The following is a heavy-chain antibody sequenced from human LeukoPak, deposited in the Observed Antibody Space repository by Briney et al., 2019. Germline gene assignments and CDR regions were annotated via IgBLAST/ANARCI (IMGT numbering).Heavy chain of an antibody. V-gene: IGHV1-2*02. J-gene: IGHJ5*01. CDR1: GYIFSDYY. CDR2: INPRSGNT. Sequence: GASVKVSCKASGYIFSDYYIHWVRQAPGQGLEWLGWINPRSGNTDYAPKFRGRVTVTRDTSISTIYMELKTLRSDDTALYYCARAHLPYYDPVTDSWGRGTLVTVSP. CDR3: ARAHLPYYDPVTDS. D-gene: IGHD3-22*01.